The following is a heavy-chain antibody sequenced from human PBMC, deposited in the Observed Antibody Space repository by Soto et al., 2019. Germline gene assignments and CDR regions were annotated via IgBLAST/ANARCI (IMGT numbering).Heavy chain of an antibody. CDR2: ISYDGSNK. Sequence: QVQLVESGGGVVQPGRSLRLSCAASGFTFSSYGMHWVRQAPGKGLEWVAVISYDGSNKYYADSVKGRFTISRDNSKNTLYLQMNSLRAEDTAVYYCAKDYTPSSSWYGSYYYYGMDVWGQGTTVTVSS. D-gene: IGHD6-13*01. V-gene: IGHV3-30*18. CDR3: AKDYTPSSSWYGSYYYYGMDV. J-gene: IGHJ6*02. CDR1: GFTFSSYG.